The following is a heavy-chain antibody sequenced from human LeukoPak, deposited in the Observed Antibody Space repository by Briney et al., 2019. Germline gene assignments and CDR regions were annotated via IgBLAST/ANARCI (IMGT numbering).Heavy chain of an antibody. CDR1: GGSIGTYY. J-gene: IGHJ4*02. V-gene: IGHV4-4*07. Sequence: PSETLSLTCSVSGGSIGTYYWSWIRQPAGKGLEWIGRIYTGGSTNYNPSLKSRVTLSIETPKNQFSLELTSVTAADTAVYYCARAPTAYCLSTNCQPYFDYWGQGILVTVSS. CDR2: IYTGGST. D-gene: IGHD2/OR15-2a*01. CDR3: ARAPTAYCLSTNCQPYFDY.